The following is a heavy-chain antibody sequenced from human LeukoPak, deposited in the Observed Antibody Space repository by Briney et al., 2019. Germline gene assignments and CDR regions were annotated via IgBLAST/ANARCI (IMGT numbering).Heavy chain of an antibody. CDR3: ARDQYCSGGSCSNFDY. V-gene: IGHV1-2*02. CDR2: INPNSGGT. J-gene: IGHJ4*02. CDR1: GYTFTGYC. D-gene: IGHD2-15*01. Sequence: ASVKVSCKASGYTFTGYCMHWVRQAPGQGLEWMGWINPNSGGTNYAQKFQGRVTMTRDTSISTAYMELSRLRSDDTAVYYCARDQYCSGGSCSNFDYWGQGTLVTVSS.